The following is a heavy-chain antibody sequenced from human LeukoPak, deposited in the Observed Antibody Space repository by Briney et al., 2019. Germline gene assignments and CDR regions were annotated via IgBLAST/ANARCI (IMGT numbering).Heavy chain of an antibody. D-gene: IGHD3-10*01. J-gene: IGHJ6*04. CDR1: GFTFSSYD. V-gene: IGHV3-30*18. CDR3: ANRVVSYYYKKSPRYSGRAV. Sequence: PGGSLRLSCAASGFTFSSYDIHWVRQAPGKGLEWVAVISYDGSNKYYADSVKGRITISRDNSKNTLYLQMNSLRAEDTAVYYCANRVVSYYYKKSPRYSGRAVGAKGPTVPVSS. CDR2: ISYDGSNK.